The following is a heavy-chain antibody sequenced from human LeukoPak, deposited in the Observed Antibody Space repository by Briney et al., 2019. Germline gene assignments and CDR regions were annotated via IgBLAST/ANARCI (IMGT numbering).Heavy chain of an antibody. CDR3: ARDRATPPYYYDSSGYLYFDY. CDR2: IIPIFGTA. Sequence: SVKVSCKASGGTFSSYAISWVRQAPGQGLEWMGGIIPIFGTANYAQKFQGRVTITADESTSTAYMELSSLRSEDTAVYCCARDRATPPYYYDSSGYLYFDYWGQGTLVTVSS. CDR1: GGTFSSYA. D-gene: IGHD3-22*01. J-gene: IGHJ4*02. V-gene: IGHV1-69*01.